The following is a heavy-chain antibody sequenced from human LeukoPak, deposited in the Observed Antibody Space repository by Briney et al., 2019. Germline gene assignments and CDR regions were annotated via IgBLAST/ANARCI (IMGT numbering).Heavy chain of an antibody. J-gene: IGHJ4*02. CDR1: GFTFSSYA. CDR3: AKRGDGYNTYYFDY. Sequence: PGGSLSLSCVASGFTFSSYAMNWVRQAPGKGLEWVSGISGSGVSTYYAESVKGRFTISRDNSKNTLYLQMNSLRAEDTAVYYCAKRGDGYNTYYFDYWGQGTLVTVSS. CDR2: ISGSGVST. D-gene: IGHD5-24*01. V-gene: IGHV3-23*01.